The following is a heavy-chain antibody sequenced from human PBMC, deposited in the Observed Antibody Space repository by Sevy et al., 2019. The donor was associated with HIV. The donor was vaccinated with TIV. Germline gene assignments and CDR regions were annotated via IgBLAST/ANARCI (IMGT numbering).Heavy chain of an antibody. CDR3: ANLLITGGGATAEYYFDY. CDR2: ISGSGGRT. V-gene: IGHV3-23*01. D-gene: IGHD1-26*01. J-gene: IGHJ4*02. CDR1: GFTFSSYA. Sequence: GGSLRLSCAASGFTFSSYAMSWVRQAPGKGLEWVSAISGSGGRTYYTDSVKGRFNISRDNSKNTLYQQMNSLRAEDTAVYYGANLLITGGGATAEYYFDYWGQGTLVTVSS.